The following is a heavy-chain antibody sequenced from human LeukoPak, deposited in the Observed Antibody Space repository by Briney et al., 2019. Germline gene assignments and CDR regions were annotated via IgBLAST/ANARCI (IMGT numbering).Heavy chain of an antibody. CDR3: ARGRVSSSSWYSTYYHYFYMDV. J-gene: IGHJ6*03. Sequence: GGSLRLSCAASGFTFSSYSMNWVRQAPGKGLEWVSSISSSSSYIYYADSVKGRFTISRDNSKNTLYLQMNSLRAEDTAVYYCARGRVSSSSWYSTYYHYFYMDVWGKGTTVTVSS. CDR1: GFTFSSYS. D-gene: IGHD6-13*01. CDR2: ISSSSSYI. V-gene: IGHV3-21*04.